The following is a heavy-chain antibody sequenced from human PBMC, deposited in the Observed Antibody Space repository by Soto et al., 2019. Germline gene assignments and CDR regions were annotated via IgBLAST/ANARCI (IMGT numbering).Heavy chain of an antibody. CDR1: GYTFTSYG. D-gene: IGHD5-12*01. CDR3: ARDAPRCSGYDPPYFDY. V-gene: IGHV1-18*01. J-gene: IGHJ4*02. Sequence: QVQLVQSGAEVKKPGASVKVSCKASGYTFTSYGISWVRQAPGQGLEWMGWISAYNGNTNYAQKLQGRVTMTTDTSPSTAYMELRSLRSDDTAVYYCARDAPRCSGYDPPYFDYWGQGTLVTVSS. CDR2: ISAYNGNT.